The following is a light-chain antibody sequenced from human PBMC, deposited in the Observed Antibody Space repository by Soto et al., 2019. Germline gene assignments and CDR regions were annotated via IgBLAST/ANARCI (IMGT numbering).Light chain of an antibody. CDR3: MQALQTPFT. Sequence: DIVMPPSPLSLPITPGEPASISCRSSRSLLQTNGNTYLDWYLQKPGQSPQLLISLATTRASGVPDRFSGSGSGTDFTLQISRVEAEDVGVYYCMQALQTPFTFGGGTKVEIK. CDR2: LAT. J-gene: IGKJ4*01. CDR1: RSLLQTNGNTY. V-gene: IGKV2-28*01.